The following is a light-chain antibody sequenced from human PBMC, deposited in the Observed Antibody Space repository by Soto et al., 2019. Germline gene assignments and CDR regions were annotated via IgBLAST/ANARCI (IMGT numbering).Light chain of an antibody. CDR2: DAS. J-gene: IGKJ1*01. CDR1: QSISSW. V-gene: IGKV1-5*01. Sequence: DIQITQSPSTLSATLGDRVTNTFRASQSISSWLAWYQQKPGKAPKLLIYDASSLESGVPSRFSGSGSGTEFTLTISSLQPDDFATYYCQQYNSYSGTFGQGTKVDIK. CDR3: QQYNSYSGT.